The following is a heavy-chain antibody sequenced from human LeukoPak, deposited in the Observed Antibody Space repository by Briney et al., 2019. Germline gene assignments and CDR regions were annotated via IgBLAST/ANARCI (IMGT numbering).Heavy chain of an antibody. CDR2: IYYSGST. J-gene: IGHJ4*02. V-gene: IGHV4-31*03. D-gene: IGHD2-8*02. CDR1: GGSVSSGSYY. Sequence: SETLFLTCTVSGGSVSSGSYYWSWIRQHPGKGLEWIGYIYYSGSTYYNPSLKSRVTISVDTSKNQFSLKLSSVTAADTAVYYCARTYWYYFDYWGQGTLVTVSS. CDR3: ARTYWYYFDY.